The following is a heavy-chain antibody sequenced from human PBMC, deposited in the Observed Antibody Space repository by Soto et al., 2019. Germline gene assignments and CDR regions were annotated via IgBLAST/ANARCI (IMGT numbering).Heavy chain of an antibody. J-gene: IGHJ5*02. CDR3: ARGTYDYVWGSYPPSNWFDP. Sequence: SETLSLTCTVSGGPISSGDYYWSWIGQPPGKGLEWIGYIYYGGSTYYNPSLKSRVTISVDTSKNQFSLKLSSVTAADTAVYYCARGTYDYVWGSYPPSNWFDPWGQGTLVTVSS. D-gene: IGHD3-16*02. V-gene: IGHV4-30-4*01. CDR2: IYYGGST. CDR1: GGPISSGDYY.